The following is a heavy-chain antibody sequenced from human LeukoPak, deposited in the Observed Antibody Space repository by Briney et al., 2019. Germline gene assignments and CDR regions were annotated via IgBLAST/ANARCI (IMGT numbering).Heavy chain of an antibody. Sequence: ASVKVSCKASGYTFTSYGISWVRQAPGQGLEWMGWVSAYNGNTNYAQKLQGRVTMTTDTSTSTAYMELRSLRSDDTAVYYCARDYSGSYQGAFDIWGQGTMVTVSS. D-gene: IGHD1-26*01. J-gene: IGHJ3*02. V-gene: IGHV1-18*01. CDR1: GYTFTSYG. CDR2: VSAYNGNT. CDR3: ARDYSGSYQGAFDI.